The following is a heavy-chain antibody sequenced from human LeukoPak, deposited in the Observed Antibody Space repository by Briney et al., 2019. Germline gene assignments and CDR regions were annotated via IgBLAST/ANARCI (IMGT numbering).Heavy chain of an antibody. D-gene: IGHD3-16*01. Sequence: GGSLRLSCEASGFTFSSCAMSWVRQAPGKGLEWVSTISGSADSTYYADSVKGRFTISRDNSKNTLSLQMNSLRAEGTAVYYCAKHRPPYYEGDVFDVWGHGTMVTVSS. J-gene: IGHJ3*01. CDR3: AKHRPPYYEGDVFDV. CDR2: ISGSADST. V-gene: IGHV3-23*01. CDR1: GFTFSSCA.